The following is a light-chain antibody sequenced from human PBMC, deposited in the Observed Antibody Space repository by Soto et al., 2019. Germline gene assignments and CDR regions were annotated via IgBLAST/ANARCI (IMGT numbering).Light chain of an antibody. CDR1: SGSVSTSYY. Sequence: QTVVTQEPSFSVSPGGTVTLTCGLSSGSVSTSYYPSWHQQTPGQAPRTLIYSTNTRSSGVPDRFSGSILGDKAALTITGAQADDESDYYCVLYMGSGIWLFGGGTQLTVL. V-gene: IGLV8-61*01. CDR3: VLYMGSGIWL. J-gene: IGLJ3*02. CDR2: STN.